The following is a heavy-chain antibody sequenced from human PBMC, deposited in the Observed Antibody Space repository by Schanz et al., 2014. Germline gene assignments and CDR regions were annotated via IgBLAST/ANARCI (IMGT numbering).Heavy chain of an antibody. CDR1: GFTFSSHW. Sequence: VQLVESGGGVVQPGRSLRLSCAASGFTFSSHWMHWVRQDPGKGLVWVARINSVGSNTDYADSVTGRFTISRDNAKNTLYLQMNSLRAGDAAVYYCAKGRVGKLSAFDIWGQGTMVTVSS. CDR3: AKGRVGKLSAFDI. CDR2: INSVGSNT. D-gene: IGHD3-10*01. V-gene: IGHV3-74*02. J-gene: IGHJ3*02.